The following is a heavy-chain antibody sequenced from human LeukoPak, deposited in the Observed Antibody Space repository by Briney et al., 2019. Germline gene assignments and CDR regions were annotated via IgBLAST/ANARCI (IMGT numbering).Heavy chain of an antibody. CDR1: GGSFSGYY. CDR3: ARLVHDILTGYYFDY. V-gene: IGHV4-34*01. J-gene: IGHJ4*02. CDR2: INHSGST. Sequence: SETLSLTCAVYGGSFSGYYWSWIRQPPGKRLEWIGEINHSGSTNYNPSLKSRVTISVDTSKNQFSLKLSSVTAEDTAVYYCARLVHDILTGYYFDYWGQGTLVTVSS. D-gene: IGHD3-9*01.